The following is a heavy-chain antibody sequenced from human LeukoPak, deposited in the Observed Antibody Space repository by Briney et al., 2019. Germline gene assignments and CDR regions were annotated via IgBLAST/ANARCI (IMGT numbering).Heavy chain of an antibody. Sequence: GESLKISCKGSGYTFTTYWIGWVRQMPGKGLEWMGIIYPGDSETKYSPSLQGQITISADKSISTAYLRWSSLKASDTAIYYCARIEGSTFDYWGQGTLVTVSS. CDR3: ARIEGSTFDY. V-gene: IGHV5-51*01. CDR2: IYPGDSET. J-gene: IGHJ4*02. CDR1: GYTFTTYW.